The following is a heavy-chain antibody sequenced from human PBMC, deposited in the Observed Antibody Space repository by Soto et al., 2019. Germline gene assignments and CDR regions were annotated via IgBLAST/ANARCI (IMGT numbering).Heavy chain of an antibody. Sequence: SVKVSCKASGGTFSSYTISWVRQAPGQGLEWMGRTIPILGIANYAQKFQGRVTITADKSTSTAYMELSSLRSEDTAVYYCARDEKRYYYGSGRPSYYYYGMDVWGQGTTVTVSS. CDR2: TIPILGIA. D-gene: IGHD3-10*01. J-gene: IGHJ6*02. CDR3: ARDEKRYYYGSGRPSYYYYGMDV. CDR1: GGTFSSYT. V-gene: IGHV1-69*04.